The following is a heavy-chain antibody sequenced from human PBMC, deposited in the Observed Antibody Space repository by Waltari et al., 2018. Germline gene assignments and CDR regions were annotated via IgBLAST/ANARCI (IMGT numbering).Heavy chain of an antibody. D-gene: IGHD6-13*01. V-gene: IGHV4-38-2*01. CDR1: GYSISSGYY. CDR3: ARNGYSSSWYVDHWFDP. Sequence: QVQLQESGPGLVKPSETLSLTCAVSGYSISSGYYWGWIRQPPGKGLEWIGSIYHSGSTYYNPPLKSRVTISVDTSKNQFSLKLSSVTAADTAVYYCARNGYSSSWYVDHWFDPWGQGTLVTVSS. CDR2: IYHSGST. J-gene: IGHJ5*02.